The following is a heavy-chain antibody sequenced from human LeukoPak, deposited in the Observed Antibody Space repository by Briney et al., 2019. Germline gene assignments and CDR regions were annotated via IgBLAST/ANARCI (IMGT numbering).Heavy chain of an antibody. V-gene: IGHV4-61*01. CDR2: IHYSGAT. CDR3: ASLLATWYIDN. Sequence: PSETLSLTCTVSGGSVSSYSYYWSWIRQPPGKGLEWIGYIHYSGATNYNPSLKSRVTISEDTSKNQFSLKLSSVTAADTAVYYCASLLATWYIDNWGQGTLVTVSS. CDR1: GGSVSSYSYY. J-gene: IGHJ4*02. D-gene: IGHD2-8*01.